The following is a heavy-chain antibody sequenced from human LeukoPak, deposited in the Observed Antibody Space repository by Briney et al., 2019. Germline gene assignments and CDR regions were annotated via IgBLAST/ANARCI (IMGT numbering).Heavy chain of an antibody. J-gene: IGHJ4*02. CDR2: INHSGST. CDR3: ARDGPPRPLGY. V-gene: IGHV4-34*01. Sequence: SETLSLTCAVYGGSFSGYYWSWIRQPPGEGLEWIGEINHSGSTNYNPSLKSRVTISVDTSKNQFSLKLSSVTAADTAVYYCARDGPPRPLGYWGQGTLVTVSS. CDR1: GGSFSGYY.